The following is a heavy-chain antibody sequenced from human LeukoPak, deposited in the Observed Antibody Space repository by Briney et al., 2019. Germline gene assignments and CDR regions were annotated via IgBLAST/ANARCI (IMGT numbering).Heavy chain of an antibody. Sequence: SETLSLTCTVSGGSISSYYWSWIRQPPGKGLEWIGYIYYSGSTNYNPSLKSRVTISVDTSKNQFSLKLSSVTAADTAVYYCARRGYSGSSADWGQGTMVTVSS. CDR3: ARRGYSGSSAD. CDR2: IYYSGST. J-gene: IGHJ3*01. CDR1: GGSISSYY. V-gene: IGHV4-59*01. D-gene: IGHD1-26*01.